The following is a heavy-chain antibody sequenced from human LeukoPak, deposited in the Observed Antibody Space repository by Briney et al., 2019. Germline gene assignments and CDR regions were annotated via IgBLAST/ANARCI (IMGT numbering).Heavy chain of an antibody. CDR1: GFTFSSYA. V-gene: IGHV3-30-3*01. Sequence: PGGSLRLSCAASGFTFSSYAMHWVRQAPGKGLEWVAVISYDGSNKYYADSVKGRFTISRDNSKNTLYLQMNSLRAEDTALYYCAKDMFYYDSSGEGYYFDYWGQGTLVTVSS. D-gene: IGHD3-22*01. CDR3: AKDMFYYDSSGEGYYFDY. CDR2: ISYDGSNK. J-gene: IGHJ4*02.